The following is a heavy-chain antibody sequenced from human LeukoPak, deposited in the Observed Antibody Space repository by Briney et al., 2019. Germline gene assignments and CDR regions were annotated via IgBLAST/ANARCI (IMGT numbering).Heavy chain of an antibody. V-gene: IGHV6-1*01. CDR3: ARASHQYYYDSSGYYYFDY. CDR1: GESVSSNSAA. Sequence: SQTPSLTCAISGESVSSNSAAGNWIRQSPSRGLEWLGRTYYRSKWYNDYAVSVKSRITINPDTSKNQFSLQLNSVTPEDTAVYYCARASHQYYYDSSGYYYFDYWGQGTLVTVSS. CDR2: TYYRSKWYN. D-gene: IGHD3-22*01. J-gene: IGHJ4*02.